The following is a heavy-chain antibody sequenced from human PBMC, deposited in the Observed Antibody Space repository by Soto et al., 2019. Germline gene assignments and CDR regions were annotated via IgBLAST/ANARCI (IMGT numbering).Heavy chain of an antibody. V-gene: IGHV4-59*01. CDR1: GGSISSYY. J-gene: IGHJ4*02. CDR3: ASIRSESGWRQPPGEGWFDY. D-gene: IGHD2-21*02. CDR2: IYYSGST. Sequence: SETLSLTCTVSGGSISSYYWSWIRQPPGKGLEWIGYIYYSGSTNYNPSLKSRVTISVDTSKNQFSLKLSSVTAADTAVYYCASIRSESGWRQPPGEGWFDYWGQGTLVTVSS.